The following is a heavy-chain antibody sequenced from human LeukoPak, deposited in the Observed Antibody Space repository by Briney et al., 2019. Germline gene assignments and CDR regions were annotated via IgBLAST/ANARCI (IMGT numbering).Heavy chain of an antibody. D-gene: IGHD3-10*01. V-gene: IGHV3-11*01. CDR1: GFTVSSNY. Sequence: GGSLRLSCAASGFTVSSNYMSWIRQAPGKGLEWVSYISNTGDFIAYADSVKGRFTISRDNAKNSLYLQMNSLRAEDAAAYYCVRGRGAGPGAHFDYWGQGTLVTVSS. CDR2: ISNTGDFI. CDR3: VRGRGAGPGAHFDY. J-gene: IGHJ4*02.